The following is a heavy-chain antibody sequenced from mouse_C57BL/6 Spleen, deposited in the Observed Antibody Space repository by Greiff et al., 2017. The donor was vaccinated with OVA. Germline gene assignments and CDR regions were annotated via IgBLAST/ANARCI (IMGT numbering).Heavy chain of an antibody. Sequence: VQLKESGPGLVKPSQSLSLTCSVTGYSITSGYYWNWIRQFPGNKLEWMGYISYDGSNNYNPSLKNRISITRDTSKNQFFLKLNSVTTEDTATYYCARAPIYYGSPWFAYWGQGTLVTVSA. CDR3: ARAPIYYGSPWFAY. D-gene: IGHD1-1*01. J-gene: IGHJ3*01. CDR2: ISYDGSN. CDR1: GYSITSGYY. V-gene: IGHV3-6*01.